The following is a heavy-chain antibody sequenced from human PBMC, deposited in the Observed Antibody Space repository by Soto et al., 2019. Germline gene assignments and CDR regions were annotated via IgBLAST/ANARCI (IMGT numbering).Heavy chain of an antibody. V-gene: IGHV1-18*01. CDR1: GYTFTSYG. CDR3: ARGLGLAYYDSSGPVAFDI. D-gene: IGHD3-22*01. J-gene: IGHJ3*02. CDR2: ISAYNGNT. Sequence: ASVKVSCKASGYTFTSYGISWVRQAPGQGLEWMGWISAYNGNTNYAQKLQGRVTMTTDTSTSTAYMELRSLRSDDTAVYYCARGLGLAYYDSSGPVAFDIWGQGTMVTVSS.